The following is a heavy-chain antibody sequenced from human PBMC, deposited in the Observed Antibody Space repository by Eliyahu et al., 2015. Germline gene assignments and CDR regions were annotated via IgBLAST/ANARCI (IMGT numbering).Heavy chain of an antibody. J-gene: IGHJ4*02. V-gene: IGHV3-23*01. CDR1: GFTFNTYA. CDR2: ISGSGAST. CDR3: ARVRRATEPLY. D-gene: IGHD1-14*01. Sequence: EVQLLESGGGLVQPGGSLRLSCAASGFTFNTYAMSWVRQAPGKGLEWVSAISGSGASTYYADSVKGRFTISRANSKNTLYLQMNSLRAEDAAVYYCARVRRATEPLYWGQGTLVTVSS.